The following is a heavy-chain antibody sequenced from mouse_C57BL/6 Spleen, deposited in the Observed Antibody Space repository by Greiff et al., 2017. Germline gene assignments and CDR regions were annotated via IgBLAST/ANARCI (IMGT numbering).Heavy chain of an antibody. CDR1: GYSITSGYY. V-gene: IGHV3-6*01. J-gene: IGHJ2*01. D-gene: IGHD1-1*01. CDR3: ASHYGSHY. Sequence: EVKLMESGPGLVKPSQSLSLTCSVTGYSITSGYYWNWIRQFPGNKLEWMGYISYDGSNNYNPSLKNRISITRDTSKNQFFLKLNSVTTEDTATYYCASHYGSHYWGQGTTLTVSS. CDR2: ISYDGSN.